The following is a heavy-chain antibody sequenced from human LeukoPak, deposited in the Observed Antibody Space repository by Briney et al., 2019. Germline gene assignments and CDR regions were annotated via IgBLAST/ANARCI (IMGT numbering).Heavy chain of an antibody. Sequence: ASVRVSCKASGYKFTSYGISWVRQAPGQGLEWMRWISAYNGHTNSAQKFQGRVTMTTDTSTSTAYMEMRSLKSDDTAVYYCARDLSHRRNYDNSGYQIVPAFWGQGTLVTVSS. CDR1: GYKFTSYG. CDR2: ISAYNGHT. CDR3: ARDLSHRRNYDNSGYQIVPAF. V-gene: IGHV1-18*01. D-gene: IGHD3-22*01. J-gene: IGHJ4*02.